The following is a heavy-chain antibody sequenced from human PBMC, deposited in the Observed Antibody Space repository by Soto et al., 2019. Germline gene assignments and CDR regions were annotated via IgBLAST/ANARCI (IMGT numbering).Heavy chain of an antibody. Sequence: QIQLVQSGGEVKKPGASVNVSCKASGYTFTNYGIGWVRQAPGQGLEWMGWISTYNVNTIYAQNFQDRITMTTDTSTSTAHTELKSLTSDATAVYYCARGRGEIHLLVAFDVWGQVTMRTVS. CDR2: ISTYNVNT. CDR1: GYTFTNYG. D-gene: IGHD5-18*01. CDR3: ARGRGEIHLLVAFDV. V-gene: IGHV1-18*01. J-gene: IGHJ3*01.